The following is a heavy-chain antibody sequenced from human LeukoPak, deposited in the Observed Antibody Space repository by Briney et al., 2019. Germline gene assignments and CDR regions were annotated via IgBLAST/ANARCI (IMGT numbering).Heavy chain of an antibody. CDR2: IKSDGGGT. Sequence: GGSLRLSCTASGFIFSSYWMSWVRQAPGKGLEWVANIKSDGGGTYYVDSVRGRFTISRDNARNSLYLQMNSLRAEDTAVYYCARDRALYDSRGYYYTEDDYWGQGTLVTVSS. J-gene: IGHJ4*02. V-gene: IGHV3-7*01. D-gene: IGHD3-22*01. CDR3: ARDRALYDSRGYYYTEDDY. CDR1: GFIFSSYW.